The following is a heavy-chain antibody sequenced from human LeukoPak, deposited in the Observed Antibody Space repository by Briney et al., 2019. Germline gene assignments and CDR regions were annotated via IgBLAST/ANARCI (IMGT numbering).Heavy chain of an antibody. V-gene: IGHV5-51*01. J-gene: IGHJ5*02. D-gene: IGHD4-11*01. CDR3: AIYHYSNYWFDP. CDR2: IYPGDSDT. Sequence: GESLKISCKGSGYNFPNFWIAWVRQMPGKGLEWMGIIYPGDSDTRYSPSFQGQVTISADKSISTAYLQWSSLKASDTAMYYCAIYHYSNYWFDPWGQGTLVTVSS. CDR1: GYNFPNFW.